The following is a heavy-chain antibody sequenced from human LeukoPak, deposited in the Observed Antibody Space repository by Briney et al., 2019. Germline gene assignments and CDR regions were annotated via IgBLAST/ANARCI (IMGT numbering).Heavy chain of an antibody. CDR3: ARDLPFEGLHEWLLEY. CDR1: GYTFTSYG. V-gene: IGHV1-18*01. CDR2: ISAYNGKR. D-gene: IGHD3-3*01. Sequence: GASVKVSCKAPGYTFTSYGITWVRQVPGQGLEWMGWISAYNGKREYAQKFQDRIIMTVDTSTRTAYLEMWNLRSDDTAVYYCARDLPFEGLHEWLLEYWGQGTLVSVSS. J-gene: IGHJ1*01.